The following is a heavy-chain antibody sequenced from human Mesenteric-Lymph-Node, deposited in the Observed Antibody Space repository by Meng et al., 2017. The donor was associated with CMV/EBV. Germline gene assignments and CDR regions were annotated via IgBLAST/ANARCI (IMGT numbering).Heavy chain of an antibody. CDR3: VRDQDGYNSFDC. J-gene: IGHJ4*02. V-gene: IGHV3-74*01. CDR1: GFTFGGCW. CDR2: IDPEGKII. D-gene: IGHD5-24*01. Sequence: CAASGFTFGGCWMHWVRQAPGKGLVWVSRIDPEGKIITYADSVKGRFTISRDNAKNTLFLQMNGLRVEDTAIYYCVRDQDGYNSFDCWGRGTLVTVSS.